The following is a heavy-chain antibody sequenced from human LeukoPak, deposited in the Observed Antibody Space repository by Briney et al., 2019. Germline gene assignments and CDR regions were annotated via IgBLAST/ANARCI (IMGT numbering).Heavy chain of an antibody. CDR1: GGSISSGGYS. J-gene: IGHJ3*02. V-gene: IGHV4-30-4*07. CDR2: IYYSGST. D-gene: IGHD7-27*01. Sequence: PSQTLSLTCAVSGGSISSGGYSWSWIRQPPGKGLEWIGYIYYSGSTNYNPSLKSRVTISVDTSKNQFSLKLSSVTAADTAVYYCASSVGPTGARPGDAFDIWGQGTMVTVSS. CDR3: ASSVGPTGARPGDAFDI.